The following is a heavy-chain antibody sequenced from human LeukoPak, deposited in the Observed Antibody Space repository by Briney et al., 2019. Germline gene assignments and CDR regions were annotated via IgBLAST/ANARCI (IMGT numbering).Heavy chain of an antibody. CDR3: ARHGRDYVWGSYRRYFDY. CDR2: INHSGST. J-gene: IGHJ4*02. CDR1: GGSFSGYY. Sequence: SETLSLTCAVYGGSFSGYYWSWIRQPPGKGLEWIGEINHSGSTNYNPSLKSRVTISVDTSKNQFSLKLSSVTAADTAVYYCARHGRDYVWGSYRRYFDYWGQGTPVTVSS. D-gene: IGHD3-16*02. V-gene: IGHV4-34*01.